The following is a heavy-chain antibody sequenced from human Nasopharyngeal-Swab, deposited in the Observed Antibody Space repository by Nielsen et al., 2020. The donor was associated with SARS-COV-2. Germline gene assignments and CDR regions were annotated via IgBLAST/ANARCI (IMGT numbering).Heavy chain of an antibody. CDR2: INQDGSEK. CDR1: GFTFSSYW. CDR3: ARHSGWSFDY. Sequence: GESLKISYAASGFTFSSYWMTWVRQAPGKGMEWVANINQDGSEKYYVDSVKGRFTISRDNAKNSLYLQVNSLRAEDTAVYYCARHSGWSFDYWGQGTLVTVSS. V-gene: IGHV3-7*01. D-gene: IGHD6-19*01. J-gene: IGHJ4*02.